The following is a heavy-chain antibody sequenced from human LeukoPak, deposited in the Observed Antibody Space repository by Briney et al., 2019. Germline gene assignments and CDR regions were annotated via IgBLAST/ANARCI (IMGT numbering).Heavy chain of an antibody. CDR1: GYSISSGYY. Sequence: SETLSLTGSVSGYSISSGYYWGWIRQPPGKGLEWIANIYYSGTTYYNPSLKSRVTISVDTSKNQFSLKLSSVTAADTAVYYCARDRLVVTANYYYYMDVWGKGTTVTISS. CDR2: IYYSGTT. V-gene: IGHV4-38-2*02. CDR3: ARDRLVVTANYYYYMDV. D-gene: IGHD2-21*02. J-gene: IGHJ6*03.